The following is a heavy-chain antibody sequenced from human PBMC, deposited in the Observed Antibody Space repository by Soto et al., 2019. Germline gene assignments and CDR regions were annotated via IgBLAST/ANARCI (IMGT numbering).Heavy chain of an antibody. CDR2: ISASSSHK. CDR1: GFVFSYYT. Sequence: EVQLVESGGRLVKPGESLRLSCVASGFVFSYYTMNWVRQAPGKGLEWVSAISASSSHKYSADSVRGRFTFSRDNANNSLYLQMNNLRVEDTAVYYCARLRSDAFDIWGQGTLVTVSS. V-gene: IGHV3-21*02. CDR3: ARLRSDAFDI. D-gene: IGHD4-17*01. J-gene: IGHJ3*02.